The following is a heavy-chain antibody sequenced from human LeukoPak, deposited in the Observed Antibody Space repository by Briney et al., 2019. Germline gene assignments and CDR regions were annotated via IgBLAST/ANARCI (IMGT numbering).Heavy chain of an antibody. J-gene: IGHJ4*02. D-gene: IGHD4-17*01. V-gene: IGHV3-30*18. CDR1: GFTFSSYW. CDR3: AKDSTRDYGYYGMPES. CDR2: ISYDGNKG. Sequence: PGGSLRLSCAASGFTFSSYWMSWVRQAPGKGLEWVAYISYDGNKGYYTDSVKGRFTISRDNSKNMLFLQMSSLRIEDTGVYYCAKDSTRDYGYYGMPESWGQGTLVTVS.